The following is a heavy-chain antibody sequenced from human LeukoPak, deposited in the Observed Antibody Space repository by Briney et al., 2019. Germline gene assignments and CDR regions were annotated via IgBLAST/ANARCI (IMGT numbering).Heavy chain of an antibody. Sequence: ASVKASCKASGYTFTSYGISWVRQAPGQGLEWMGWISAYNGNTNYAQKLQGRVTMTTDTSTSTAYMELRSLRSDDTAVYYCAKDLYYYDSSGYYDAFDIWGQGTMVTVSS. CDR3: AKDLYYYDSSGYYDAFDI. CDR2: ISAYNGNT. J-gene: IGHJ3*02. D-gene: IGHD3-22*01. CDR1: GYTFTSYG. V-gene: IGHV1-18*01.